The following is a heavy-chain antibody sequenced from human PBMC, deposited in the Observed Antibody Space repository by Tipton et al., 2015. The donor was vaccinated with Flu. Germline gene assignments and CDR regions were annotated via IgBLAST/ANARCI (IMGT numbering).Heavy chain of an antibody. V-gene: IGHV3-53*01. CDR1: GFTVSSNY. CDR2: IYSGGST. Sequence: VQLAQSGGGLIQPGGSLRLSCAASGFTVSSNYMSWVRQAPGKGLEWVSVIYSGGSTYYADSVKGRFTISRDNSKNTLYLQMNSLRAEDTAVYYCARDRVTIFGVVISYYGMDVWGQGTTVTVSS. J-gene: IGHJ6*02. CDR3: ARDRVTIFGVVISYYGMDV. D-gene: IGHD3-3*01.